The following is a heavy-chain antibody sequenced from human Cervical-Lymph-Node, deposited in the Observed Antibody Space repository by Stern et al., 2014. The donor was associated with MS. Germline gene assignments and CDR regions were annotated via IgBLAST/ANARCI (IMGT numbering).Heavy chain of an antibody. D-gene: IGHD3-22*01. J-gene: IGHJ4*02. CDR1: GFSLSTSGVG. CDR2: IYWDDDK. V-gene: IGHV2-5*02. CDR3: AHIYGSSGYYYFDY. Sequence: QITLKESGPTLVKPTQTLTLTCTFSGFSLSTSGVGVGWIRQPPGKALEWLALIYWDDDKRYSPSLKSRLTITKDTSKNQVVLTMTNMDPVDTATYYCAHIYGSSGYYYFDYWGQGTLVTVSS.